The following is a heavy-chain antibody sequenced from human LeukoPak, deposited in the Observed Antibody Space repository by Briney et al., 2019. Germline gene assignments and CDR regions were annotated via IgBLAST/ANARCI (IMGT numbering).Heavy chain of an antibody. J-gene: IGHJ4*02. V-gene: IGHV4-59*01. CDR3: ASGTTVTTSVY. Sequence: SETLSLTCTVSGGSISSYYWSWNRQPPGKGLEWIGYIYYSGSTNYNPSLKSRVTISVDTSKNQFSLKLSSVTAADTAVYYCASGTTVTTSVYWGQGTLVTVSS. CDR2: IYYSGST. D-gene: IGHD4-17*01. CDR1: GGSISSYY.